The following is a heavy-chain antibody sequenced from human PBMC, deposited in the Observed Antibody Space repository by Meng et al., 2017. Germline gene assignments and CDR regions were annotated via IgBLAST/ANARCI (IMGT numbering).Heavy chain of an antibody. CDR3: ARRAFWTFDI. CDR2: IYYSGST. CDR1: GGSISSSSYY. Sequence: SETLSLTCTVSGGSISSSSYYWGWIRQPPGKGLEWIGSIYYSGSTYYNQSLKSRVTISVDTSKNQFSLKPSSVTAADTAVYYCARRAFWTFDIWGQGTMVTVSS. V-gene: IGHV4-39*07. J-gene: IGHJ3*02. D-gene: IGHD3-3*01.